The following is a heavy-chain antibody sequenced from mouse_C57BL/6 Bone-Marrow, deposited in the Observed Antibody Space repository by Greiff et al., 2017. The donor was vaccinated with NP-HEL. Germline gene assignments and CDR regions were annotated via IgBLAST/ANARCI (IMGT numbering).Heavy chain of an antibody. J-gene: IGHJ4*01. Sequence: EVQLQQSGAELVKPGASVKLSCTASGFNIKDYYMHWVKQRTEQGLEWIGRIAPEDGETKYAPKFQGKATITADPSSNTAYLQLSSLTSEDTAVYYCARRPYYGSSPYYYAMDYWGQGTSVTVSS. V-gene: IGHV14-2*01. D-gene: IGHD1-1*01. CDR2: IAPEDGET. CDR3: ARRPYYGSSPYYYAMDY. CDR1: GFNIKDYY.